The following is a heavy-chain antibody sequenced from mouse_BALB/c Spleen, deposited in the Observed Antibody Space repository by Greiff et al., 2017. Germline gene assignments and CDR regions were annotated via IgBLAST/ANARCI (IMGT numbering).Heavy chain of an antibody. J-gene: IGHJ3*01. Sequence: VQLVESGAELMKPGASVKISCKATGYTFSSYWIEWVKQRPGHGLEWIGEILPGSGSTNYNEKFKGKATFTADTSSNTAYMQLSSLTSEDSAVYYCARRDYYYGSPFAYWGQGTLVTVSA. CDR3: ARRDYYYGSPFAY. D-gene: IGHD1-1*01. V-gene: IGHV1-9*01. CDR2: ILPGSGST. CDR1: GYTFSSYW.